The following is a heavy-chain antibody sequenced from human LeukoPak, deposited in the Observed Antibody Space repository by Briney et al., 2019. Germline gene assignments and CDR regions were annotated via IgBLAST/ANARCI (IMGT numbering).Heavy chain of an antibody. Sequence: SETLTLPCTVSGGSISSGGYHWTWIRQHPAKGLEWIAYIYYTGSTYYHPSLKRRLTISVDTSKNHFSLRLSSMTAADTAVYYCARVPSVIDAFDIWGQGTMVTVSS. CDR1: GGSISSGGYH. V-gene: IGHV4-31*03. D-gene: IGHD2-21*01. J-gene: IGHJ3*02. CDR3: ARVPSVIDAFDI. CDR2: IYYTGST.